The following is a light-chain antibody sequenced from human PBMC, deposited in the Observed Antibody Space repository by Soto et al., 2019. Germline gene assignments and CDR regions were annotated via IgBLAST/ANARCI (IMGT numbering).Light chain of an antibody. CDR3: QQYEDLPLT. CDR2: DAS. J-gene: IGKJ4*01. V-gene: IGKV1-33*01. Sequence: DIQMTQSPSSLSASVGDRVTITCQASQDISNYLNWYQQKPGKAPKLLIFDASNVETGVPSRFSGSGSGTDFTFTLHSLQAQDAATHYCQQYEDLPLTFGGGTKVGIK. CDR1: QDISNY.